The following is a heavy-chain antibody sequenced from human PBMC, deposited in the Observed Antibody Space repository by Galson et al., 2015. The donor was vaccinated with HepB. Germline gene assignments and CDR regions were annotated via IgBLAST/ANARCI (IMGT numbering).Heavy chain of an antibody. CDR3: ARAPGVGATLAYFDY. V-gene: IGHV1-46*01. D-gene: IGHD1-26*01. CDR1: GYTFTSYY. Sequence: SVKVSCKASGYTFTSYYMHWVRQAPGQGLEWMGIINPSGGSTSYAQKFQGRVTMTRDTSTSTVYMELSSLRSEDTAVYYCARAPGVGATLAYFDYWGQGTLVTVSS. J-gene: IGHJ4*02. CDR2: INPSGGST.